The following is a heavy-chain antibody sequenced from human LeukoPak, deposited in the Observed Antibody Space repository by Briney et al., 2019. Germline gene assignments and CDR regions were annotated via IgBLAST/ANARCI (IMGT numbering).Heavy chain of an antibody. CDR1: GGSISSGSYY. CDR2: IYTSGST. CDR3: ARGDDILILAWFDP. V-gene: IGHV4-61*02. D-gene: IGHD3-9*01. Sequence: SETLSLTCTVSGGSISSGSYYWSWIRQPAGKGLEWIVRIYTSGSTNYNPSLESRVTISVDTSKNQFSLKLSSVTAADTAVYYCARGDDILILAWFDPWGQGTLVTVSS. J-gene: IGHJ5*02.